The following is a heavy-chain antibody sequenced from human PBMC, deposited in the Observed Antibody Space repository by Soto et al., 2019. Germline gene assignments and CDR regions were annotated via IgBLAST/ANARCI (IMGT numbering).Heavy chain of an antibody. D-gene: IGHD6-13*01. CDR2: ISAYNGNT. CDR1: GYTFTSYG. Sequence: ASVKVSCKVSGYTFTSYGISWVRQAPGQGLEWMGWISAYNGNTNYAQKLQGRVTMTTDTSTSTAYMELRSLRSDDTAVYYCARGVAAAGTALLYGMDVWGQGTTVTVSS. J-gene: IGHJ6*02. V-gene: IGHV1-18*04. CDR3: ARGVAAAGTALLYGMDV.